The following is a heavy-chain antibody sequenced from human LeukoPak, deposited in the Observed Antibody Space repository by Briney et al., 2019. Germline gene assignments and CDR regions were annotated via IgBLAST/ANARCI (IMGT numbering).Heavy chain of an antibody. CDR3: ARERGYSYHYFDY. CDR1: GFTFSSYG. D-gene: IGHD5-18*01. CDR2: IWYDGSNK. V-gene: IGHV3-33*01. J-gene: IGHJ4*02. Sequence: GRSLRLSCAASGFTFSSYGMHWVRQAPGKGLEWVAVIWYDGSNKYYADSVKGRFTISRDNSKNTLYLQMNSLRAEDTAVYYCARERGYSYHYFDYWGQGTLVTVSS.